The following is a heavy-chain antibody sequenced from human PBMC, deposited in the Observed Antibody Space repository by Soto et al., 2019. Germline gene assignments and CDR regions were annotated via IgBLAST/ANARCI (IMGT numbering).Heavy chain of an antibody. V-gene: IGHV4-34*01. D-gene: IGHD2-2*01. CDR1: GGSFSGYY. CDR2: INHSGST. J-gene: IGHJ6*02. CDR3: ARVVVVPAATRGHYGMDV. Sequence: EPLSLTCAVYGGSFSGYYWSWIRQPPGKGLEWIGEINHSGSTNYNPSLKSRVTISVDTSKNQFSLKLSSVTAADTAVYYCARVVVVPAATRGHYGMDVWGQGTTVTVSS.